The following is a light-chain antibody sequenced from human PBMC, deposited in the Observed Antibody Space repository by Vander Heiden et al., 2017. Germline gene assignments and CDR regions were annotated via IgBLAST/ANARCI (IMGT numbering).Light chain of an antibody. CDR2: GNF. Sequence: QSVLTQPPSVSGAPGQRVTISCTGSSSNIGAGLDIHWYRPLPGTAPKLLIYGNFKRPAGVPDRFSGSKSGTSASLAVTGLQAEDEADYYCQSYDNSLKSVVFGGGTKLTVL. V-gene: IGLV1-40*01. CDR3: QSYDNSLKSVV. J-gene: IGLJ2*01. CDR1: SSNIGAGLD.